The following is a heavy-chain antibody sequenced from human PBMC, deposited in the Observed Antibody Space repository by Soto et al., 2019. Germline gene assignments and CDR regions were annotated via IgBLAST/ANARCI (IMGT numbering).Heavy chain of an antibody. Sequence: PSETLSLTCAVYGGSFSGYYWSWIRQPPGKGLEWIGEINHSGSTNYNPSLKSRVTISVDTSKNQFSLKLSSVTAADTAVYYCARGKGVLRYFDWLPRAFDYWGQGTLVTVS. J-gene: IGHJ4*02. CDR2: INHSGST. CDR3: ARGKGVLRYFDWLPRAFDY. V-gene: IGHV4-34*01. CDR1: GGSFSGYY. D-gene: IGHD3-9*01.